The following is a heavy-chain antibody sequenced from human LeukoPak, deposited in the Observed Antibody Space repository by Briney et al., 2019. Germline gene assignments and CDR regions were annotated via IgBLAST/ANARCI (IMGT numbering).Heavy chain of an antibody. Sequence: ASVKVSCEASGYTFTGYYMHWVRQAPGQGLEWMGWINPNSGGTNYAQKFQGWVTMTRDTSISTAYMELSRLRSDDTAVYYCAAFAAGYPLDYWGQGTLVTVSS. CDR2: INPNSGGT. J-gene: IGHJ4*02. CDR1: GYTFTGYY. D-gene: IGHD5-18*01. V-gene: IGHV1-2*04. CDR3: AAFAAGYPLDY.